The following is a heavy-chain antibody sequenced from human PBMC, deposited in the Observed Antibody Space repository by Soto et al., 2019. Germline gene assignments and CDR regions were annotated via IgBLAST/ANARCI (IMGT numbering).Heavy chain of an antibody. V-gene: IGHV1-18*04. CDR3: ARAGKYYYGSGSPYYYGMDV. CDR2: ISGYNGNT. Sequence: QVQLVQSGAEVKKPGASVKVSCKASGYTFTSYGVSWVRQAPGQGLEWMGWISGYNGNTNYAQKLQGRVTMTTDTSTSTAYMELRSLSSDATAVYYWARAGKYYYGSGSPYYYGMDVWGQGITVTVSS. J-gene: IGHJ6*02. CDR1: GYTFTSYG. D-gene: IGHD3-10*01.